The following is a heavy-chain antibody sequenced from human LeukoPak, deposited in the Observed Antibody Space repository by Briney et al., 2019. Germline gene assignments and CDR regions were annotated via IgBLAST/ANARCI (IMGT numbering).Heavy chain of an antibody. CDR3: AKDHWDWNAVFDY. CDR1: GFAFSSYA. V-gene: IGHV3-30*02. Sequence: GRSLRLSCAASGFAFSSYAMHWVRQGPGKGLEWVAFIRYDGSSKYYADSVKGRFTISRDNSKNTLYLQMNSLRAEDTAVYYCAKDHWDWNAVFDYWGQGTLVTVSS. J-gene: IGHJ4*02. D-gene: IGHD1-1*01. CDR2: IRYDGSSK.